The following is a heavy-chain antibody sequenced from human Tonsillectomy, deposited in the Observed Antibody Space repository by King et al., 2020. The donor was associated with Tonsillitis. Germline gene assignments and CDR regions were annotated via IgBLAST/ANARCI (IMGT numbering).Heavy chain of an antibody. CDR3: AHGSSSSLFDY. V-gene: IGHV2-5*02. CDR1: GFSLSTSGVG. J-gene: IGHJ4*02. CDR2: IYWDDDK. Sequence: TLKESGPTLVKPTQTLTLTCTFSGFSLSTSGVGVGWIRQSPGKSLEWLARIYWDDDKRYSPSLKSRLTITKHTSKNQVVLTMTNMDPVDTATYYCAHGSSSSLFDYWGQGTLVTVSS. D-gene: IGHD6-6*01.